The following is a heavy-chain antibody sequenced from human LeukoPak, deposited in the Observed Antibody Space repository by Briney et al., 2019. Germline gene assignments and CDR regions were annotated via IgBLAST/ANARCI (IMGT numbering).Heavy chain of an antibody. CDR3: ARGRGVYCSGGSCSYFDY. V-gene: IGHV3-48*03. CDR1: GFTFSSYE. Sequence: WGSLRLSCAASGFTFSSYEMNWVRQAPGKGLEWVSYISNSGSTIYYADSVKGRFTISRDNAKNSMYLQMNSVRAEDTAVYYCARGRGVYCSGGSCSYFDYWGQGTLVTVSS. CDR2: ISNSGSTI. J-gene: IGHJ4*02. D-gene: IGHD2-15*01.